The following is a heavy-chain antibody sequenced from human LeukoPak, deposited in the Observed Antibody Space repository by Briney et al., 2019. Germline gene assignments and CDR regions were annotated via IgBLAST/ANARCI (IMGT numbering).Heavy chain of an antibody. D-gene: IGHD3-10*01. CDR1: GFTVSSNY. CDR3: AKGSPNTALSDY. CDR2: IYSGGST. J-gene: IGHJ4*02. V-gene: IGHV3-53*01. Sequence: PGGPLRLSCAASGFTVSSNYMSWVRQAPGKGLEWVSVIYSGGSTYYADSVKGRFTISRDNSKNTLYLQMSSLRAEDTAVYYCAKGSPNTALSDYWGQGTLVTVSS.